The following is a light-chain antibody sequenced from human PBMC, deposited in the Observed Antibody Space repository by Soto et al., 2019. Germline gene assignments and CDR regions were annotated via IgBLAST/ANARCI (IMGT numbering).Light chain of an antibody. CDR3: QKYNSALWT. Sequence: EIQMTQSPSSLSASVGDRVTITCRASQGISNSLAWYQQKPGKVPKLLIYAASTLQSGVPSRFSGSGSGTDFTLTISSLQPEDVATYYCQKYNSALWTFGQGTKVEIK. J-gene: IGKJ1*01. V-gene: IGKV1-27*01. CDR2: AAS. CDR1: QGISNS.